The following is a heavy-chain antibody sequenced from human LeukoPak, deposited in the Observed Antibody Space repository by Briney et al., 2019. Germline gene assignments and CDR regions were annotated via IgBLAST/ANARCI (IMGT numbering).Heavy chain of an antibody. CDR2: IHNSGST. CDR3: ARYQRPYYYDSSGYYYFDY. V-gene: IGHV4-59*08. J-gene: IGHJ4*02. Sequence: SETLSLTCTVSGGSISSYYWTWIRQPPGKGLEWIGYIHNSGSTNYNPSLKSRVTISVDTSKNQVSLKLSSVTAADTAVYYCARYQRPYYYDSSGYYYFDYWGQGTLVTVSS. D-gene: IGHD3-22*01. CDR1: GGSISSYY.